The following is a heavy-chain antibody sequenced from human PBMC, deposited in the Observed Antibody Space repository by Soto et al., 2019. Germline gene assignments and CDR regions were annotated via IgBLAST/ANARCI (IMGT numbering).Heavy chain of an antibody. CDR2: IKQDGSEK. V-gene: IGHV3-7*01. Sequence: GGSLRLSCAASGFTFSSYWMSWVRQAPGKGLEWVANIKQDGSEKYYVDSVKGRFTISRDNAKNSLYLQMNSLRAEDTAVYYCARHSGYDSALYFDYWGQGTLVTVSS. CDR1: GFTFSSYW. CDR3: ARHSGYDSALYFDY. J-gene: IGHJ4*02. D-gene: IGHD5-12*01.